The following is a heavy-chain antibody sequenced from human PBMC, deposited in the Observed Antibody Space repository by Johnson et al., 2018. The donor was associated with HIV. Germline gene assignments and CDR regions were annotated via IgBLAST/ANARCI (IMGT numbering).Heavy chain of an antibody. J-gene: IGHJ3*02. Sequence: QVQLVESGGGVVQPGRSLRLPCAASGFTFSRSGIHWVRQAPGKGLEWVAVISYDGTKKYYADSVTGRFTISRDNSKNTLYLQMNSLRAEDTAVYYCATSTASDAFDIWGQGTMVTVSS. V-gene: IGHV3-30*03. CDR3: ATSTASDAFDI. D-gene: IGHD1-1*01. CDR2: ISYDGTKK. CDR1: GFTFSRSG.